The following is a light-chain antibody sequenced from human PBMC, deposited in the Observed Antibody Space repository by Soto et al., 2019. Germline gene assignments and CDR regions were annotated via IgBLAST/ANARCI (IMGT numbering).Light chain of an antibody. V-gene: IGKV3D-20*02. CDR1: QSVSNNY. J-gene: IGKJ1*01. Sequence: EIVLTQSPGTLSLSPGERATLSCRASQSVSNNYLAWYQQKPGQAPRLLIYGASNRATGIPDRFSGSGSGTDFTLTISGLQSEDSAVYHCQQRNMWPRTFGQGTKVDIK. CDR3: QQRNMWPRT. CDR2: GAS.